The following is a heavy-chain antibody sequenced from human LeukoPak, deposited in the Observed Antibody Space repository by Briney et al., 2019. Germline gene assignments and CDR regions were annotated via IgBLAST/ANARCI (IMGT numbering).Heavy chain of an antibody. CDR1: GFTFSSYS. CDR2: ISSSSSYI. V-gene: IGHV3-21*01. D-gene: IGHD3-22*01. J-gene: IGHJ4*02. CDR3: ARGTTMIVVVSIDY. Sequence: GESLKISCAASGFTFSSYSMNWVRQAPGKGLEWVSSISSSSSYIYYADSVKGRFTISRDNAKNSLYLQMNSLRAEDTAVYYCARGTTMIVVVSIDYWGQGTLVTVSS.